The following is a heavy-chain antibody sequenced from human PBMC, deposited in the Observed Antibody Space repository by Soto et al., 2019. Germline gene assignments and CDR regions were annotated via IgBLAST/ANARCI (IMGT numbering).Heavy chain of an antibody. D-gene: IGHD1-26*01. V-gene: IGHV4-30-4*01. CDR3: ARAWDF. CDR2: ISYSGSP. Sequence: SETLSLTCTVSGVSVSRDYQWIWIRQPPGKGLEWIGHISYSGSPYYHPSLRSRLSISVDTSKNQFSLKVKSVTAADTAVYYCARAWDFWGQGTLVTAPQ. J-gene: IGHJ1*01. CDR1: GVSVSRDYQ.